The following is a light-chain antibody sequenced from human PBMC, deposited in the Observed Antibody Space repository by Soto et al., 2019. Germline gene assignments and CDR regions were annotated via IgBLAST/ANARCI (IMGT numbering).Light chain of an antibody. CDR3: SSYAGSSTLYV. V-gene: IGLV2-8*01. Sequence: QSALTQPPSASGYLGQSVTISCTGTASDVGAYNYVSWYQQHPGKAPKLMIYEVTKRPSGVPDRFSGSKSGNTASLTVSGLQAEDEADYYCSSYAGSSTLYVFGTGTKVTVL. CDR1: ASDVGAYNY. J-gene: IGLJ1*01. CDR2: EVT.